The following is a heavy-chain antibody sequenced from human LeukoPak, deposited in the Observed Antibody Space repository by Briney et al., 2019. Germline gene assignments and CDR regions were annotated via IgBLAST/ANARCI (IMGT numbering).Heavy chain of an antibody. D-gene: IGHD3-22*01. J-gene: IGHJ4*02. V-gene: IGHV1-2*02. CDR2: INPNSGGT. CDR1: GYTFTGYY. Sequence: GASVKVSCKASGYTFTGYYMHWVRQAPGQGLEWMGWINPNSGGTNYAQKFQGRVTMTRDTSISTAYMELSRLRSDDTAVYYCARDYYDSSGYYIYWGQGTLVTVSS. CDR3: ARDYYDSSGYYIY.